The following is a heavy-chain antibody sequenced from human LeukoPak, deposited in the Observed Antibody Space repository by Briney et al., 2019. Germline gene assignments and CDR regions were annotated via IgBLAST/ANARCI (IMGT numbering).Heavy chain of an antibody. CDR2: INTSGST. J-gene: IGHJ4*02. CDR1: GGSISNYY. V-gene: IGHV4-4*07. CDR3: ARSRGTTLVTGFDY. Sequence: SETLSLTCTVSGGSISNYYWSWIRQPAGKGLEWIGRINTSGSTDYNPSLKSRVTMSVDTSKNQFSLNLRSLTAADTAVYYCARSRGTTLVTGFDYWGQGTLVTVSS. D-gene: IGHD5-18*01.